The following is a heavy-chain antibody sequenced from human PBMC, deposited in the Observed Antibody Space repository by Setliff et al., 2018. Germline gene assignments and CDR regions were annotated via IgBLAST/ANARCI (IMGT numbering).Heavy chain of an antibody. D-gene: IGHD2-21*01. CDR3: AHIAGGGNSPRHDY. CDR1: GSSLSTSGVG. J-gene: IGHJ4*02. CDR2: IYWNDDK. V-gene: IGHV2-5*01. Sequence: PTLVNPTQTLTLTCTFSGSSLSTSGVGVGWIRQPPGKALEWLALIYWNDDKRYSPSLKSRLTITKDTSKNQVVLTMTNMDPVDTATYYCAHIAGGGNSPRHDYWGQGTLVTVSS.